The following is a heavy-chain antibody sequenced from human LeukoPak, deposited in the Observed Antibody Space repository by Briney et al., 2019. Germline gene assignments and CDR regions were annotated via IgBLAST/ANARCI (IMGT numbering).Heavy chain of an antibody. CDR3: AKVMPPGRVRFYSYYMDV. J-gene: IGHJ6*03. CDR1: GFSFSGYG. D-gene: IGHD2-8*02. V-gene: IGHV3-30*02. CDR2: IRYDGSNE. Sequence: GGSLRLSCAASGFSFSGYGMHWVRQAPGKGLEWVAFIRYDGSNEYYADSVKGRFTISRDKSKNTLSLQMNGLRVEDTAVYYCAKVMPPGRVRFYSYYMDVWGKGTTVTVS.